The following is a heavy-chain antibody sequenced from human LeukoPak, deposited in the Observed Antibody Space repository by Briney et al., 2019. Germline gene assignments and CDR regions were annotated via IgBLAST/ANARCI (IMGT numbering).Heavy chain of an antibody. V-gene: IGHV3-23*01. J-gene: IGHJ4*02. D-gene: IGHD6-19*01. CDR3: AQARYSSGWYEGY. CDR2: ISGGGSTI. Sequence: GGSLRLSCAASGFTFGSHAMSWVRQSPGKGLEWVSAISGGGSTIYYADSVKGRFTTSRDNSKNTLYLQMNSLRAEDTAVYYCAQARYSSGWYEGYWGQGTLVTVSS. CDR1: GFTFGSHA.